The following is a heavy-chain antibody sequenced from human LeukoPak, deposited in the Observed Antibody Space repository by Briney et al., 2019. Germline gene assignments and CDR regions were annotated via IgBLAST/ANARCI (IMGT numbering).Heavy chain of an antibody. D-gene: IGHD5-12*01. CDR2: INPNSGGT. J-gene: IGHJ4*02. CDR1: GYTFTGYY. Sequence: GASVKVSCKASGYTFTGYYMHWVRQAPGQGLEWMGWINPNSGGTNYAQKFQGRVTMTRDTSISTAYMELSRLRSDDTAVYYCARDDNGYDPPFDYWGQGTLVTVSS. CDR3: ARDDNGYDPPFDY. V-gene: IGHV1-2*02.